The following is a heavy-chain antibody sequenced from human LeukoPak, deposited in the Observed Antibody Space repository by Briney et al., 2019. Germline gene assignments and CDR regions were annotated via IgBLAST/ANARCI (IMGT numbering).Heavy chain of an antibody. CDR1: GFTFSTYE. CDR3: ARPPRHDFDDSRVHDAFDI. CDR2: ISSSGSTI. V-gene: IGHV3-48*03. Sequence: GGSLRLSCAASGFTFSTYEMTWVRQSPGKGLEWVSYISSSGSTIYYADSVKGRFTISRDNARNSLYLQMNSLRAEDTAVYYCARPPRHDFDDSRVHDAFDIWGQGTMVTVSS. D-gene: IGHD2-15*01. J-gene: IGHJ3*02.